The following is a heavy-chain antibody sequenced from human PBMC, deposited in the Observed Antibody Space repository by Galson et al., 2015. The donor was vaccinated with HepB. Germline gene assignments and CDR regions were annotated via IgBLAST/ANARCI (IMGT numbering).Heavy chain of an antibody. CDR3: ARDQVEGDSSGDYPTHDY. V-gene: IGHV1-18*01. CDR2: ISAYNGNT. Sequence: SVKVSCKASGYTFTSYGISWVRQAPGQGLEWMGWISAYNGNTNYAQKLQGRVTMTTDTSTSTAYMELRSLRSDDTAVYYCARDQVEGDSSGDYPTHDYWGQGTLVTVSS. CDR1: GYTFTSYG. D-gene: IGHD3-22*01. J-gene: IGHJ4*02.